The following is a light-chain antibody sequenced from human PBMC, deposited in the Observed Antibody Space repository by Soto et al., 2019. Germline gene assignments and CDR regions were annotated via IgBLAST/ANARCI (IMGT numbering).Light chain of an antibody. CDR1: QGISNS. CDR3: QESYNTLTFT. J-gene: IGKJ3*01. Sequence: DVQLTQSPSFMSLSAGDRVTITCRASQGISNSLAWYQQKPGKAPKLLIYSASTLQSGVPSRFSGGFSGTEFTLTISSLQPEDFATYYCQESYNTLTFTLGPGTKVDIK. V-gene: IGKV1-9*01. CDR2: SAS.